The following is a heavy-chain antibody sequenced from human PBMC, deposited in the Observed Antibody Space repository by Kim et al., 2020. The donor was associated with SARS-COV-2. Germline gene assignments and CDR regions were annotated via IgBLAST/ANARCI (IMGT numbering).Heavy chain of an antibody. D-gene: IGHD1-26*01. CDR3: ARQLISGSYPFDY. Sequence: YARDFQDRVTMTRDTSTSTAYMELNSLRSEDTAVDYCARQLISGSYPFDYWGQGTLVTVSS. J-gene: IGHJ4*02. V-gene: IGHV1-46*01.